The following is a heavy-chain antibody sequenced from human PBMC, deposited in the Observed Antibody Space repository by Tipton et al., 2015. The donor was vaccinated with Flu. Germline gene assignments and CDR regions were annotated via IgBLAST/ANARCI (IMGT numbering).Heavy chain of an antibody. Sequence: TLSLTCTVSGDSITSGNYYWTWIRQSAGKGLEWIGRVSSSGSTRYNPSLKGRATISLDMSRNQFSLKLIPVTAADTAVYYCTRGTIYYDSRGFEYYRFGPWGQGSLVSVSS. CDR3: TRGTIYYDSRGFEYYRFGP. D-gene: IGHD3-22*01. J-gene: IGHJ5*02. CDR1: GDSITSGNYY. V-gene: IGHV4-61*02. CDR2: VSSSGST.